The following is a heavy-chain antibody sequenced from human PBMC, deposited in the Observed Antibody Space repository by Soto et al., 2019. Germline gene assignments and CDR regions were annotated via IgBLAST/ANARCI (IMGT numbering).Heavy chain of an antibody. CDR1: GFTFSSYA. J-gene: IGHJ1*01. D-gene: IGHD2-8*01. V-gene: IGHV3-30-3*01. Sequence: QVQLVESGGGVVQPGRSLRLSCAASGFTFSSYAMHWVRQAPGKGLEWVAVISYDGSNKYYADSVKGRFTISRDNSKNTLYLQMNSLRAEDTAVYYCARAMVRMATISGFQHWGQGNLVTVSS. CDR3: ARAMVRMATISGFQH. CDR2: ISYDGSNK.